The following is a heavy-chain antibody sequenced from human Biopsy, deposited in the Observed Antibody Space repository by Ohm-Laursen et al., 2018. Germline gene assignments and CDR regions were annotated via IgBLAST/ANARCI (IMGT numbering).Heavy chain of an antibody. CDR3: ARDWGGDYGGNIDYYYFYGMDV. CDR1: GFSVSSYD. V-gene: IGHV3-48*03. J-gene: IGHJ6*02. D-gene: IGHD4-23*01. Sequence: SLRLSCSASGFSVSSYDMSWVRQAPGQGLEWLSYISRSGSIIDYADSVKGRFTISRDNAQNTLYLQMNSLRADDTAVYYCARDWGGDYGGNIDYYYFYGMDVWGQGTTVTVSS. CDR2: ISRSGSII.